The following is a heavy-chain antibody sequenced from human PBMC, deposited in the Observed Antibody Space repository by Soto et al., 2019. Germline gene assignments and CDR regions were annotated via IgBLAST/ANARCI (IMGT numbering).Heavy chain of an antibody. Sequence: QVQLVQSGAEVKKPGASVKVSCKASGYTFTSYYMHWVRQAPGQGLEGMGIINPSGGSKSNAQKFQGRVTMTMDTSTSTVYMELSSLRSEDTAVYYCARVPHYYDSSGTEYYFDYWGQGTLVTVSS. CDR1: GYTFTSYY. D-gene: IGHD3-22*01. J-gene: IGHJ4*02. V-gene: IGHV1-46*01. CDR3: ARVPHYYDSSGTEYYFDY. CDR2: INPSGGSK.